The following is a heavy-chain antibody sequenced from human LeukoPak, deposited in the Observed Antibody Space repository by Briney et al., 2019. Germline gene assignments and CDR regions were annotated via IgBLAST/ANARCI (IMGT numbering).Heavy chain of an antibody. CDR1: GGSISSSSYY. Sequence: PSETLSLTCTVSGGSISSSSYYWGWIRQPPGKGLEWIGYIYYSGSTNYNPSLKSRVTISVDTSKNQFSLKLSSVTAADTAVYYCARGWGDYYDSSGYSNWFDPWGQGTLVTVSS. CDR2: IYYSGST. CDR3: ARGWGDYYDSSGYSNWFDP. J-gene: IGHJ5*02. V-gene: IGHV4-61*05. D-gene: IGHD3-22*01.